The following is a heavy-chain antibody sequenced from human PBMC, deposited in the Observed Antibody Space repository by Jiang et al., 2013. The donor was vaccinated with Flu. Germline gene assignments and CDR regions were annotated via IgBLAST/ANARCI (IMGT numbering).Heavy chain of an antibody. CDR1: GYTFSTYG. V-gene: IGHV1-18*01. Sequence: GAEVKKPGASVKVSCKASGYTFSTYGINWVRQAPGQGLEWVGWISPYNGYTNYAQKLQGRVTLLTDASTSTAYMELRSLRSDDTAVYYCTRVSGGAPVYYFDYWGQGALVTVSS. CDR2: ISPYNGYT. D-gene: IGHD2-8*02. CDR3: TRVSGGAPVYYFDY. J-gene: IGHJ4*02.